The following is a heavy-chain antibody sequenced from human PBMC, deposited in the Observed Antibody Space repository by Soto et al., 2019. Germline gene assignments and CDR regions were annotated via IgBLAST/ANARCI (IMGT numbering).Heavy chain of an antibody. CDR1: GGTFSSYT. J-gene: IGHJ4*02. CDR3: ARSTPHSSSWYDY. CDR2: IIPILGIA. V-gene: IGHV1-69*02. Sequence: QVQLVQSGAEVKKPGSSVKVSCKASGGTFSSYTISWVRQAPGQGLEWMGRIIPILGIANDAQKFQGRVTITADKSTSTAYMELSSLRSEDTAVYYCARSTPHSSSWYDYWGQGTLVTVSS. D-gene: IGHD6-13*01.